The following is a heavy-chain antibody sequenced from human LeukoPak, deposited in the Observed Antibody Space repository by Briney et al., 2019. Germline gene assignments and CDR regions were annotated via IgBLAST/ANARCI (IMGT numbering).Heavy chain of an antibody. J-gene: IGHJ4*02. CDR1: GYTFTSYG. D-gene: IGHD4-23*01. Sequence: GASVKVSCKASGYTFTSYGISWVRQAPGQGLEWMGWISAYNGNTNYAQKLQGRVTMTTDTSTSTAYMELRSLRSDDTAVYYCARLLGGTTVATRYFDYWGQGTLVTVSS. CDR2: ISAYNGNT. V-gene: IGHV1-18*01. CDR3: ARLLGGTTVATRYFDY.